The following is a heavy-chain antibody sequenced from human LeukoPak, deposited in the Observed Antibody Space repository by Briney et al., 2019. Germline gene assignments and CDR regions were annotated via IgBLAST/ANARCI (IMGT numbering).Heavy chain of an antibody. CDR1: GFTFSSYS. J-gene: IGHJ4*02. V-gene: IGHV3-48*01. Sequence: GGSLRLSCAASGFTFSSYSMNWVRQAPGKGLEWVSYISSSSSTIYYADSVKGRFTISRDNAKNSLYLQMNSLRAEDTAVYYCARDYRPYYDFWSGYYPYFDYWGQGTLVTVSS. CDR2: ISSSSSTI. CDR3: ARDYRPYYDFWSGYYPYFDY. D-gene: IGHD3-3*01.